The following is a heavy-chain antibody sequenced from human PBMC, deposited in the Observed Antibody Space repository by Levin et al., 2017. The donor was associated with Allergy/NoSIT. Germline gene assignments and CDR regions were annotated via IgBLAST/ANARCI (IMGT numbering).Heavy chain of an antibody. CDR3: ARSSYSDSSGYLDY. J-gene: IGHJ4*02. Sequence: GGSLRLSCAASGFTFSSHEMNWVRQAPGKGLEWVSYISSSGSTIYYADSVKGRFSISRDNAKNSLYLQMNSLRAEDTALYYCARSSYSDSSGYLDYWGQGTLVTVSS. V-gene: IGHV3-48*03. CDR1: GFTFSSHE. CDR2: ISSSGSTI. D-gene: IGHD3-22*01.